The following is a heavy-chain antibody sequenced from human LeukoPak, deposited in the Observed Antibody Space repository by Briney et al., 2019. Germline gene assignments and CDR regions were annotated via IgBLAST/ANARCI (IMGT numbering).Heavy chain of an antibody. CDR3: ARMYSYGYRRPDTSDY. V-gene: IGHV3-21*01. Sequence: GGSLRLSCAASGFTFSSYSMNWVRQAPGKGLEWVSSISSSSSYIYYADSVKGRFTISRDNAKNSLYLQMNSLRAEDTAVYYCARMYSYGYRRPDTSDYWAREPWSPSPQ. J-gene: IGHJ4*02. CDR1: GFTFSSYS. D-gene: IGHD5-18*01. CDR2: ISSSSSYI.